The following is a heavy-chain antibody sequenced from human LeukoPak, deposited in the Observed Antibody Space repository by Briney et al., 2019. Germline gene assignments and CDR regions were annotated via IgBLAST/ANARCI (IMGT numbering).Heavy chain of an antibody. V-gene: IGHV4-39*01. CDR1: GGSISSSSYY. J-gene: IGHJ1*01. CDR2: IYYSGST. D-gene: IGHD3-22*01. CDR3: ATQNRYDSSGYGIAEYFQH. Sequence: PSETLSLTCTVSGGSISSSSYYWGWIRQPPGKGLEWIGSIYYSGSTYCNPSLKSRVTVSVDTSKNQFSLKLSSVTAADTAVYYCATQNRYDSSGYGIAEYFQHWGQGTLVTVSS.